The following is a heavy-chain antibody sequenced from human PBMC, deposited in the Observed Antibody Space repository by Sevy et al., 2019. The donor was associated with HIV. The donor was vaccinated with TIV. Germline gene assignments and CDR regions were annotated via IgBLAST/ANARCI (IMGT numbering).Heavy chain of an antibody. CDR3: ARDLFPYSYDSSGYYFDY. V-gene: IGHV1-18*01. D-gene: IGHD3-22*01. Sequence: ASVKVSCKASGYTFTSYVISWVRHAPGQGLEWMGRISAYNGNTNYAQKLQGRVTMTTDTSTSTAYMELRSRRSDDTGVYYCARDLFPYSYDSSGYYFDYWGQGTLVTVSS. J-gene: IGHJ4*02. CDR2: ISAYNGNT. CDR1: GYTFTSYV.